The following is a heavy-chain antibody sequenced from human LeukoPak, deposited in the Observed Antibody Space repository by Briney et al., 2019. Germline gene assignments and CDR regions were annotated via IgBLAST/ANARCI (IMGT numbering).Heavy chain of an antibody. CDR3: ARAAGFYTTFVDF. V-gene: IGHV4-34*01. Sequence: FNSYAMSWVRQAPGKGLEWIGEINHSGSTNYNPSLKSRVTISVDTSKNQFSLKLSSVTAADTAVYYCARAAGFYTTFVDFWGQGTLVTVSS. CDR1: FNSYA. D-gene: IGHD3/OR15-3a*01. CDR2: INHSGST. J-gene: IGHJ4*02.